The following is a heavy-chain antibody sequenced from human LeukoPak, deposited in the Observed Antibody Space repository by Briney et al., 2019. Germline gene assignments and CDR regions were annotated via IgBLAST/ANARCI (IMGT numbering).Heavy chain of an antibody. V-gene: IGHV3-20*04. Sequence: PGGSLRLSCAASGFRFHDYAMTWVRQAPGKGLEWVSTIIYNGGRTAYADSVKGRFTISRDNAKNSLYLQMNSLRAEDTAVYYCARGPYSSSWYALHLDYWGQGTLVTVSS. CDR1: GFRFHDYA. D-gene: IGHD6-13*01. J-gene: IGHJ4*02. CDR3: ARGPYSSSWYALHLDY. CDR2: IIYNGGRT.